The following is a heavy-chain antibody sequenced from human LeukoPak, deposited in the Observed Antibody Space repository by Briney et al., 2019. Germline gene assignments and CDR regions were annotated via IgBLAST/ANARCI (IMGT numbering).Heavy chain of an antibody. Sequence: PGGSLRLSCTASGFTFGDYAMTWVRQAPGKGLEWVGFIRSKIYGGTPEYAASVKGRFTISRDDSKNTLYLQMNSLKTEDTAVYYCTTTYYYGSGSYHYWGQGTLVTVSS. CDR3: TTTYYYGSGSYHY. CDR2: IRSKIYGGTP. CDR1: GFTFGDYA. J-gene: IGHJ4*02. D-gene: IGHD3-10*01. V-gene: IGHV3-49*04.